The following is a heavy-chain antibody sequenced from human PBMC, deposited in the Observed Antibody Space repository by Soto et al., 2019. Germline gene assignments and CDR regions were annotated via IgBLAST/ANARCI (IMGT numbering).Heavy chain of an antibody. V-gene: IGHV4-59*01. Sequence: QVQLQASGPGLVKPSETLSLTCTVSGGSISSYYWCWIRQPPGKGLEWIGYIYYSGSTNYNPSLKSRVTISVDTSKTQFSLKLSSVTAADTALYYCARTYGRNFDYWGQGTLVTVSS. CDR1: GGSISSYY. CDR3: ARTYGRNFDY. CDR2: IYYSGST. D-gene: IGHD3-10*01. J-gene: IGHJ4*02.